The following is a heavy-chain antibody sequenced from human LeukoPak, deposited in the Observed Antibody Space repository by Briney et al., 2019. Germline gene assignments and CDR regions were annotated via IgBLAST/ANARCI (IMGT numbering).Heavy chain of an antibody. Sequence: PGGTLRLSCAASGLTFSSYGMSWVRQAPGKGLEGVSAISGSGGSTYYAHPVKGRFTISRDNSKNTLYLQMNSLRAEDTAVYYCAKSAQITMVRGVFFDYWGQGTLVTVSS. CDR1: GLTFSSYG. CDR3: AKSAQITMVRGVFFDY. V-gene: IGHV3-23*01. D-gene: IGHD3-10*01. J-gene: IGHJ4*02. CDR2: ISGSGGST.